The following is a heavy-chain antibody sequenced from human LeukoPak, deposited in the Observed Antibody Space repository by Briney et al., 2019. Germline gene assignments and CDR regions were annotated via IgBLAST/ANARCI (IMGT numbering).Heavy chain of an antibody. CDR1: GFTFSSYD. CDR2: ISDIGGNT. D-gene: IGHD1-14*01. CDR3: AKTPKTGSFDY. V-gene: IGHV3-23*01. Sequence: WGTLTLSCAASGFTFSSYDRNWVRQAPGKGLEWLSTISDIGGNTYYADSVKGRFTISRDNSRNTLYLQMNSLRVEDKAAYFCAKTPKTGSFDYWGQGTLVTVSS. J-gene: IGHJ4*02.